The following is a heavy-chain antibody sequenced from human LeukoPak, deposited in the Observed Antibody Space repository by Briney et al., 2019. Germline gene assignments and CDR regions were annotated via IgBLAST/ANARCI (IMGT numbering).Heavy chain of an antibody. V-gene: IGHV4-4*07. CDR2: ISSTGSS. CDR1: GGSIRTYY. Sequence: SETLSLTCTASGGSIRTYYWSWIRQPAGEGLEWIGRISSTGSSIYNPSLKSRVTMSADTSKNQISLIVSSVTAADTAIYYCARDKSSTTTTTLERFDLWGQGTMVTVFS. J-gene: IGHJ3*01. D-gene: IGHD1-1*01. CDR3: ARDKSSTTTTTLERFDL.